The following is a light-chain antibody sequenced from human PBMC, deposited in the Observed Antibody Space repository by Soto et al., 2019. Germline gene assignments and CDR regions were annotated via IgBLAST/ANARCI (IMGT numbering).Light chain of an antibody. J-gene: IGKJ4*01. CDR2: GAS. V-gene: IGKV1-39*01. CDR1: QTIGTF. CDR3: QQTYRTPST. Sequence: DIEMTQSPSSLSASVGDRVNITCRTGQTIGTFLNWYQQKVGKAPKLLIFGASNLQSAVPSRFSGSGSGTEFTLTVSSLEAEDFATYYCQQTYRTPSTFGGGTKVEI.